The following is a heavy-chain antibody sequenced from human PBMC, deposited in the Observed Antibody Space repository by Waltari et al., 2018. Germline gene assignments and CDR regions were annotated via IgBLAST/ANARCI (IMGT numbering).Heavy chain of an antibody. CDR1: GYTFSTLW. Sequence: VQLVQSGAEVKKPGESLKISCQTSGYTFSTLWLAWLRQMPGKGLEWMGVIFPGDSDTRYSPSFQGQVTISADKSINTAYLQWSSLKASDSAIYYCARQRGGNYYFDYWGQGTLVTVSS. V-gene: IGHV5-51*01. CDR2: IFPGDSDT. CDR3: ARQRGGNYYFDY. J-gene: IGHJ4*02. D-gene: IGHD1-26*01.